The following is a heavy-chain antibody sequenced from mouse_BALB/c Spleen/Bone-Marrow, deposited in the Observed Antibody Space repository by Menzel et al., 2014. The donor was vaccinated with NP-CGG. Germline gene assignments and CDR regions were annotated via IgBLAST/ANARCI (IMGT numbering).Heavy chain of an antibody. CDR1: GYTFTIYW. J-gene: IGHJ3*01. V-gene: IGHV1-7*01. D-gene: IGHD1-1*01. CDR2: IDPSNGYT. Sequence: QVQLQQSGPELAKPGASVKMSCKASGYTFTIYWMHWVKQRPGQGLEWIGYIDPSNGYTEYNQKFKDKATLTSDKSSSTAYMHLSGLTSEGSAVYYYARSGTVVNAAWNYWGQGTLVTVSA. CDR3: ARSGTVVNAAWNY.